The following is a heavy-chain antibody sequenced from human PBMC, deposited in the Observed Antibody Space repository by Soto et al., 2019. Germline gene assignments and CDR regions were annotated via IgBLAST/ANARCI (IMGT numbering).Heavy chain of an antibody. J-gene: IGHJ5*02. CDR3: ARGFYSSSLYVWFDP. CDR2: IYYSGTT. CDR1: GGSISSGGYY. V-gene: IGHV4-31*02. D-gene: IGHD6-6*01. Sequence: SETLSLTWTVSGGSISSGGYYWSWIRQNPGKGLEWIGYIYYSGTTYYNPTLKRRVVISVDTSKNQFSLNLSSVTAEDTAVFYCARGFYSSSLYVWFDPWGQGTLLTVSS.